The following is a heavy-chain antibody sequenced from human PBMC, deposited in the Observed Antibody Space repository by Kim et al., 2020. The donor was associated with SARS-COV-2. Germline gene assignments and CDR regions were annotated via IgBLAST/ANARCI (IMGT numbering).Heavy chain of an antibody. CDR2: ISGSGGST. D-gene: IGHD3-22*01. Sequence: GGSLRLSCAASGFTLSSYAMSWVRQAPGKGLEWVSAISGSGGSTYYADSVKGRFTISRDNSKNTLYLQMNSLRAEDTAVYYCAKVGSYDSSAHPPAWGQGTLVTVSS. J-gene: IGHJ5*02. CDR3: AKVGSYDSSAHPPA. CDR1: GFTLSSYA. V-gene: IGHV3-23*01.